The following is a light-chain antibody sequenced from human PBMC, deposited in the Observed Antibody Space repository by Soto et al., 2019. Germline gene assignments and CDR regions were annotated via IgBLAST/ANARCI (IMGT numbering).Light chain of an antibody. CDR2: GAS. CDR3: QQYNNWPPKYT. V-gene: IGKV3-15*01. J-gene: IGKJ2*01. Sequence: EIVMTQSPATLSVSPGERATLSCRASQSVSSTLAWYQQKPGQAPRLLIYGASTTATGIPARFSGSGSGTEFTLTISSLQSEDFAVYYCQQYNNWPPKYTFGQGTKLES. CDR1: QSVSST.